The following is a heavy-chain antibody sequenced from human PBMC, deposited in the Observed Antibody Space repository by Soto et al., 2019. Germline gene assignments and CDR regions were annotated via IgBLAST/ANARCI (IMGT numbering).Heavy chain of an antibody. CDR2: IGTAGDT. J-gene: IGHJ6*02. CDR1: GFTFSSYD. Sequence: EVQLVESGGGLVQPGGSLRLSCAASGFTFSSYDMHWVRQATGKGLEWVSAIGTAGDTYYPGSVKGRFTISRENAKNSLYLQMNSLRAGDTAVYYCARDADRYGMDVWGQGTTVTVSS. V-gene: IGHV3-13*01. CDR3: ARDADRYGMDV.